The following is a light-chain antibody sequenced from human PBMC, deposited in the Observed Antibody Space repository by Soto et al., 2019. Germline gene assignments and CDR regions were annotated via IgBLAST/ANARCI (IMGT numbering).Light chain of an antibody. CDR2: NVN. CDR1: SSDVGSYDY. CDR3: CSYTSXAPYV. Sequence: QSALIQPPSVFGSPGQSVTISCTGTSSDVGSYDYVSWYQQHPGTVPKPMIYNVNTQPSGVPDRFSGSKSGNTASMTISELQADDFTDSSCCSYTSXAPYVSGPGXKLPVL. J-gene: IGLJ1*01. V-gene: IGLV2-18*02.